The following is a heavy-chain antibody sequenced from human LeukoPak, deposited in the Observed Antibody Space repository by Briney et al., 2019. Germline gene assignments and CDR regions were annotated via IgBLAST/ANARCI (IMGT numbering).Heavy chain of an antibody. J-gene: IGHJ4*02. V-gene: IGHV3-21*01. CDR2: ISGSSIYV. CDR1: GFTFSAYT. Sequence: GGSLRLSCAASGFTFSAYTMNWVRQAPGKGLEWVSSISGSSIYVYYADSMKGRFTISRDNAKNSLYLQMNNLRVEDTAVYFCARPVNRLFLFWGPGTLVTVSS. CDR3: ARPVNRLFLF. D-gene: IGHD2-21*01.